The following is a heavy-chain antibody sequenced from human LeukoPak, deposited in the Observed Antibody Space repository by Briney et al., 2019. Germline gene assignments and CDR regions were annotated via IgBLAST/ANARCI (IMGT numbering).Heavy chain of an antibody. CDR2: ISSSSSYI. V-gene: IGHV3-21*01. D-gene: IGHD2-2*01. Sequence: GGSLRLSCAASGFTFSSYSMNWVRQAPGKGLEWVSSISSSSSYIYYAGSVKGRFTISRDNAKNSLYLQMNSLRAEDTAVYYCARDRNPPNEFIVVAQKQNDAFDIWGQGTMVTVSS. CDR1: GFTFSSYS. J-gene: IGHJ3*02. CDR3: ARDRNPPNEFIVVAQKQNDAFDI.